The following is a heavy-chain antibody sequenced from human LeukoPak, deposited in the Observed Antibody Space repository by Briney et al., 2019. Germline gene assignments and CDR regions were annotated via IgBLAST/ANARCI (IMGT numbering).Heavy chain of an antibody. Sequence: GGSLRLSCAASGFAFSSYAMSWVRQAPGKGLEWVSAISGSGGSTYYADSVKGRFTISRDNSKNTLYLQMNSLRAEDTAVYYCARDEGFYGSGSFLYGFDPWGQGTLVTVSS. J-gene: IGHJ5*02. D-gene: IGHD3-10*01. CDR3: ARDEGFYGSGSFLYGFDP. CDR2: ISGSGGST. CDR1: GFAFSSYA. V-gene: IGHV3-23*01.